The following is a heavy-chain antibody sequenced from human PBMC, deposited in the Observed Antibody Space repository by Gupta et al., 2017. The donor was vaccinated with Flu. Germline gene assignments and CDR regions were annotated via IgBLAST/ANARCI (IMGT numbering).Heavy chain of an antibody. D-gene: IGHD3-22*01. CDR3: ARDGRDSSGYYYSAFDY. CDR1: GFSFNNYG. V-gene: IGHV3-33*01. Sequence: QMQLVESGGGVVQPGRSLRLSCAASGFSFNNYGMHWVRQAPGKGLEWVAVIWFDGSNKYYADSVKGRFTISRDNSKNTLYLQMNSLRAEDTAVYYCARDGRDSSGYYYSAFDYWGQGTLVTVSS. J-gene: IGHJ4*02. CDR2: IWFDGSNK.